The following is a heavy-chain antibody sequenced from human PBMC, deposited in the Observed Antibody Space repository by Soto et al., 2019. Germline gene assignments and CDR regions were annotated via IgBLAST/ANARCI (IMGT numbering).Heavy chain of an antibody. CDR3: ASRQWLIYCMDV. V-gene: IGHV3-30-3*01. D-gene: IGHD6-19*01. J-gene: IGHJ6*02. CDR1: GFTFSSYA. CDR2: ISYDGSNK. Sequence: QVQLVESGGGVVQPGRSLRLSCAASGFTFSSYAMHWVRQAPGKGLEWVAVISYDGSNKYYADSVKGRFTISRDNSKNTLYLQMNSLRAEDTAVYYCASRQWLIYCMDVWGQGTTVTVSS.